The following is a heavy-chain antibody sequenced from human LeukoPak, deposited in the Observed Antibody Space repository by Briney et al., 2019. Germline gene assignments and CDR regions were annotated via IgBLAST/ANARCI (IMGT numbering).Heavy chain of an antibody. V-gene: IGHV3-30-3*01. CDR1: EFTFSHYA. CDR3: ARENYGELYFDH. D-gene: IGHD4-17*01. CDR2: ISYDASKK. Sequence: PGGSLRLSCAASEFTFSHYAMHWVRQAPGKGLEWVAIISYDASKKYYADSVKGRFTISRDNSKNTRYLQMNTLRPEDTAVYYCARENYGELYFDHWGQGTLVTVSS. J-gene: IGHJ4*02.